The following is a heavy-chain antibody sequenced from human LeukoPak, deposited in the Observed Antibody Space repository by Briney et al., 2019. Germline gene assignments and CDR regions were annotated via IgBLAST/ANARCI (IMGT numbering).Heavy chain of an antibody. D-gene: IGHD6-13*01. CDR1: GGSFSGYY. J-gene: IGHJ4*02. V-gene: IGHV4-34*01. CDR3: ARQQLNFDY. CDR2: INHSGST. Sequence: SETLSLTCAVYGGSFSGYYWSWIRQPPGKGLEWIGEINHSGSTNYNPSLKSRVTISVDTSKNQFSLKLSSVTAADTAVYYCARQQLNFDYWGQGTLVTVSS.